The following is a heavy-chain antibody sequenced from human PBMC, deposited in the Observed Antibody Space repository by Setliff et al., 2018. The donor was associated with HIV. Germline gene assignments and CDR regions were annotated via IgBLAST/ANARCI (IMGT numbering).Heavy chain of an antibody. CDR2: IYHAGNT. J-gene: IGHJ4*02. Sequence: KSSETLSLTCTVSGGSISSHYWAWIRQPPGKGLEWIGHIYHAGNTYYNPSLNSRVTMSVDTSRDQFSLKLSSVTAADTAVYYCARTRGRAPVSYYFDNWGQGRLVTVSS. CDR3: ARTRGRAPVSYYFDN. D-gene: IGHD2-2*01. V-gene: IGHV4-59*11. CDR1: GGSISSHY.